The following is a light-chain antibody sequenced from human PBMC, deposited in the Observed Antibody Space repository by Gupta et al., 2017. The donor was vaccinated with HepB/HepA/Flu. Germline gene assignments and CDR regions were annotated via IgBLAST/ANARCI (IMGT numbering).Light chain of an antibody. V-gene: IGKV3-15*01. Sequence: SRSVFPGERVTLACRASQSVSSNLAWYQQKPGQAPRLLMYGASTRATGIPARFSGSGSGTEFTLTISSLQSEDFAVYYCQQYNIWPLTFGGGTKVEIK. J-gene: IGKJ4*01. CDR1: QSVSSN. CDR2: GAS. CDR3: QQYNIWPLT.